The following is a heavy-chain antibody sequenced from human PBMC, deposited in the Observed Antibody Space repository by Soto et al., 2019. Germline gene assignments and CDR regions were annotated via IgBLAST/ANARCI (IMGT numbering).Heavy chain of an antibody. D-gene: IGHD3-22*01. Sequence: GESLKISCKGSGYSFTSYWISWVRQMPGKGLEWMGRIDPSDSYTNYSPSFQGHVTISADKSISTAYLQWSSLKASDTAMYYCARTGYYDSSGYYPDYWGQGTMVTVCS. CDR3: ARTGYYDSSGYYPDY. J-gene: IGHJ4*02. V-gene: IGHV5-10-1*01. CDR1: GYSFTSYW. CDR2: IDPSDSYT.